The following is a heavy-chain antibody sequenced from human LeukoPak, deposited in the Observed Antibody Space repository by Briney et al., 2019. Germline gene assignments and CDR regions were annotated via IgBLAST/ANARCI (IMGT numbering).Heavy chain of an antibody. J-gene: IGHJ4*02. CDR1: GGTFSSYA. CDR2: IIPIFGTA. D-gene: IGHD3-22*01. CDR3: AREPLNTMIVVADHFDY. V-gene: IGHV1-69*05. Sequence: SVKVSCKASGGTFSSYAISWVRQAPGQGLEWMGGIIPIFGTANYAQKLQGRVTVTTDTSTNTAYMELRSLRSDDTAVYYCAREPLNTMIVVADHFDYWGQGTLVTVSS.